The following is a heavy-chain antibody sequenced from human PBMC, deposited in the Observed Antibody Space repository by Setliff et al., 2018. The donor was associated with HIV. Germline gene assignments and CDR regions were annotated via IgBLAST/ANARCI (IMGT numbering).Heavy chain of an antibody. CDR3: TRQVGNKVLFDS. CDR1: GDSISSYY. Sequence: SETLSLTCTVSGDSISSYYWSWIRQPPGKGLEWIGYIYYSGSTNYDPSLKSRVTISVDTSKNQLSLKLSSVTAADTAVYYCTRQVGNKVLFDSWGQGTLVTVSS. V-gene: IGHV4-59*01. CDR2: IYYSGST. J-gene: IGHJ4*02. D-gene: IGHD7-27*01.